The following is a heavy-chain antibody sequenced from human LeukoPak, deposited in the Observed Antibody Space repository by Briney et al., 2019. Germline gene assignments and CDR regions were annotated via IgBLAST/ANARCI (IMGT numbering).Heavy chain of an antibody. CDR3: AKGFYDNSASGVFDI. CDR1: GFTVSSNS. CDR2: ISASGGST. Sequence: PGGSLRLSCAASGFTVSSNSMSWVRQAPGKGLEWVSGISASGGSTYYADSVKGRFTISRDNSKNTLYLQMNSLRAEDTAVYYCAKGFYDNSASGVFDIWGQGTMVTVSS. J-gene: IGHJ3*02. V-gene: IGHV3-23*01. D-gene: IGHD3-22*01.